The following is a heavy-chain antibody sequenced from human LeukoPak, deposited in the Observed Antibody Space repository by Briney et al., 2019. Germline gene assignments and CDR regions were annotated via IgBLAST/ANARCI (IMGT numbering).Heavy chain of an antibody. CDR3: ARDGEYYYDSSGYYQFDY. J-gene: IGHJ4*02. Sequence: PSETLSLTCTVSGASISSYYWSWIRQPAGKGLEWIGRIYSSGSTYYNPSLKSRVTMSVDTSKNQFSLKLSSVTAADTAVYYCARDGEYYYDSSGYYQFDYWGQGTLVTVSS. V-gene: IGHV4-4*07. D-gene: IGHD3-22*01. CDR2: IYSSGST. CDR1: GASISSYY.